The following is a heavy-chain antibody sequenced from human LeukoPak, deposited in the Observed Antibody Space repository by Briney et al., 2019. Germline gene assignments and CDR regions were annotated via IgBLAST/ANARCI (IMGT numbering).Heavy chain of an antibody. V-gene: IGHV4-59*01. CDR1: GGSISSYY. CDR3: ARRLGRKFGERFYYYHYMDV. Sequence: SETLSLTCTVSGGSISSYYWSWIRQPPGKGLEWIGCIYYSGSTNYNPSLKSRVTISVDTSKNQFSLKLSSVTAADTAVYYCARRLGRKFGERFYYYHYMDVWGKGTTVTISS. D-gene: IGHD3-10*01. J-gene: IGHJ6*03. CDR2: IYYSGST.